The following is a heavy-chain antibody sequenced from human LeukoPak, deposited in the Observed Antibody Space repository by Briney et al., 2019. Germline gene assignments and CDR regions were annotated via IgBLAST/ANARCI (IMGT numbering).Heavy chain of an antibody. J-gene: IGHJ6*02. V-gene: IGHV4-34*01. Sequence: SETLSLTCAGYGGSFSGYYWSWIRQPPGKGLEWIGEINHSGSTNYNPSLKRRVTISVDTTKTQFSLKLSSMTAADTAVYYSVRKDVVVIAAATYYYGMDVWGQGTTVTVSS. CDR2: INHSGST. D-gene: IGHD2-2*01. CDR3: VRKDVVVIAAATYYYGMDV. CDR1: GGSFSGYY.